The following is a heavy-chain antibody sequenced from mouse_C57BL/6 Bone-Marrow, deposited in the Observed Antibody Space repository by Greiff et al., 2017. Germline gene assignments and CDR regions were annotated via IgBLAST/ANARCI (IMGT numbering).Heavy chain of an antibody. Sequence: VHVKQSGAELVRPGASVKLSCTASGFNITDDYMHWVKQRPEQGLEWIGWIDPENGDTEYASKFQGKATLTADTSSNTAYLQLSSLTSEDTAVYYCTFITTVVAEYFDYWGQGTTLTVSA. CDR2: IDPENGDT. J-gene: IGHJ2*01. D-gene: IGHD1-1*01. V-gene: IGHV14-4*01. CDR3: TFITTVVAEYFDY. CDR1: GFNITDDY.